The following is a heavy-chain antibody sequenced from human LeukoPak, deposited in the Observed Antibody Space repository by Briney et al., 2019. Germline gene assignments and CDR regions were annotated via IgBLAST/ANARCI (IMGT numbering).Heavy chain of an antibody. J-gene: IGHJ6*03. Sequence: GGSLRLSCAASGFTFSSYAMSWVRQAPGKGLERVSAISGSGGSTYYADSVKGRFTISRDNSKNTLYLQMNSLRAEDTAVYYCASRYCSGGSCPYYYYYYMDVWGKGTTVTVSS. CDR2: ISGSGGST. V-gene: IGHV3-23*01. CDR1: GFTFSSYA. D-gene: IGHD2-15*01. CDR3: ASRYCSGGSCPYYYYYYMDV.